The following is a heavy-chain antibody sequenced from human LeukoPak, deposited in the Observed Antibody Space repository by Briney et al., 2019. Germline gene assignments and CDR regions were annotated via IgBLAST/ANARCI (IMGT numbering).Heavy chain of an antibody. CDR3: ARRGGFGDYDY. CDR1: GFTSSSSW. D-gene: IGHD4-17*01. Sequence: GGSLRLSCAASGFTSSSSWMHWVRQAPGKGLVWVSRINTDGGSTNYADSVKGRFTISRDNAKNTLYLQLNSLRAEDTAMYYCARRGGFGDYDYWGQGTLVTVSS. V-gene: IGHV3-74*01. CDR2: INTDGGST. J-gene: IGHJ4*02.